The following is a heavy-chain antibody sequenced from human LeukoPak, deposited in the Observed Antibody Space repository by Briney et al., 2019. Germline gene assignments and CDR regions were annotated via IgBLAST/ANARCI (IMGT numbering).Heavy chain of an antibody. CDR2: ITWNSRKI. V-gene: IGHV3-9*01. CDR3: AKTNDGSGFLNDAYDI. CDR1: GFTFEDFV. J-gene: IGHJ3*02. Sequence: GGSLRLSCAASGFTFEDFVMHWVRQTPGKGPEWVSGITWNSRKIDYADSVKGRFTISRDNAKKSVYLQMNSLRPGDTAFYYCAKTNDGSGFLNDAYDIWGQGTKVTVSS. D-gene: IGHD3-22*01.